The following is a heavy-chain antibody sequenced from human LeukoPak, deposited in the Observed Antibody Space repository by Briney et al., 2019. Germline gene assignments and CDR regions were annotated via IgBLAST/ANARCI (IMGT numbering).Heavy chain of an antibody. V-gene: IGHV4-34*01. J-gene: IGHJ4*02. CDR3: ARQPYSYGDIDY. Sequence: SETLSLTCAVYGGSFSGYYWSWIRQPPGKGLEWIGEINHSGSTNYNPSLKSRVTISVDTSKNQFSLKLSSVTAADTAVYYCARQPYSYGDIDYWRQGTLVTVSS. CDR2: INHSGST. D-gene: IGHD5-18*01. CDR1: GGSFSGYY.